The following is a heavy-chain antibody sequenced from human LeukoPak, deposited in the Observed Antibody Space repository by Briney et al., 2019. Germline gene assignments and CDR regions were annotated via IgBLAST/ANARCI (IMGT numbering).Heavy chain of an antibody. V-gene: IGHV3-30*18. J-gene: IGHJ4*02. CDR1: GFTFISYG. CDR3: AKDEGSSGYLDY. Sequence: GGSLRLSCAASGFTFISYGMHWVRQAPGKGLEWVAVISYDGSNKYYADSVKGRFTISRDNSKNTLYLQMNSLRAEDTAVYYCAKDEGSSGYLDYWGQGTLVTVSS. D-gene: IGHD6-13*01. CDR2: ISYDGSNK.